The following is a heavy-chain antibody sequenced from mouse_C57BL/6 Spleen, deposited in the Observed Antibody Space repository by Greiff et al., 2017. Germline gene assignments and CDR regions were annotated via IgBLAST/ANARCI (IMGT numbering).Heavy chain of an antibody. CDR1: GFTFSDYG. V-gene: IGHV5-17*01. Sequence: EVQVVESGGGLVKPGGSLKLSCAASGFTFSDYGMHWVRQAPEKGLEWVAYISSGSSTIYYADTVKGRFTISRDNAKNTLFLQMTSLRSEDTAMYYCANGNYGAWFAYWGQGTLVTVSA. D-gene: IGHD2-1*01. CDR2: ISSGSSTI. CDR3: ANGNYGAWFAY. J-gene: IGHJ3*01.